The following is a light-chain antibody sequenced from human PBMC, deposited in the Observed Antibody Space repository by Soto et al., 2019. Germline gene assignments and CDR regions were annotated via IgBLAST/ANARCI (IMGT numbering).Light chain of an antibody. CDR3: QQYNDWPPWT. Sequence: TKYPGTLALAPGEKATLSFRAIQSVDSSYLAWYHQRPGQAPRLLIYGASTRATGIPARFSGSGSGTEFTLTISSLQSEDFAVYYCQQYNDWPPWTFGQGTNVDI. CDR1: QSVDSSY. J-gene: IGKJ1*01. CDR2: GAS. V-gene: IGKV3-15*01.